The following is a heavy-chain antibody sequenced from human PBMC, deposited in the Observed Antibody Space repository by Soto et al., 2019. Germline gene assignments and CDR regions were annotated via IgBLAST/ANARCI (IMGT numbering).Heavy chain of an antibody. CDR3: ARGPIALLGEDDYYYYYYMDV. CDR2: IWYDGSNK. V-gene: IGHV3-33*01. Sequence: GGSLRLSCAASGFTFSSYGMHWVRQAPGKGLEWVAVIWYDGSNKYYADSVKGRFTISRDNSKNTLYLQMNSLRAEDTAVYYCARGPIALLGEDDYYYYYYMDVWGKGTTVTVSS. D-gene: IGHD3-10*01. CDR1: GFTFSSYG. J-gene: IGHJ6*03.